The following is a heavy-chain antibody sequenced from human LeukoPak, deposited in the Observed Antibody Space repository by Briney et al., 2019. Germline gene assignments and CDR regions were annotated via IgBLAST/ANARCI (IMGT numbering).Heavy chain of an antibody. CDR3: ARVCSSGRCLDY. CDR2: INHSGST. J-gene: IGHJ4*02. V-gene: IGHV4-38-2*02. D-gene: IGHD2-15*01. Sequence: TTSETLSLTRTVSGYSISSGYYWAWMRQPPGKGLEWIGSINHSGSTYYNPSLKSRVTVSVDTSKNQVSLRLSSVTAADTAVYYCARVCSSGRCLDYWGQGTLATVSS. CDR1: GYSISSGYY.